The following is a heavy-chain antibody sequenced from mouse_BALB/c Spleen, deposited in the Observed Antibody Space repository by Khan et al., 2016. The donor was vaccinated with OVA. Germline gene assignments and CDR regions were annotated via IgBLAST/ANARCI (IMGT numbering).Heavy chain of an antibody. CDR1: GYTFTSYW. CDR3: TRGEYDGDY. Sequence: LKESGSELVRPGASVKLSCKASGYTFTSYWMHWVKQRPGQGLEWIGTLYPGSGSTKYDEKFKSKTTLTVVTSSSTAYMQLSSLTHEDSAVYYCTRGEYDGDYWGQGTTLTVSS. CDR2: LYPGSGST. D-gene: IGHD2-14*01. V-gene: IGHV1S22*01. J-gene: IGHJ2*01.